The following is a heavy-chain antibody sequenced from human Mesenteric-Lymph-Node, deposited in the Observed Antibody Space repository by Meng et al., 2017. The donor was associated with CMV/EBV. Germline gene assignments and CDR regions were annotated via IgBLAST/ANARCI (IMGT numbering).Heavy chain of an antibody. J-gene: IGHJ6*02. CDR3: AKDASGVSCSSTSCYPWDYYGMDV. CDR2: IKQDGSEK. D-gene: IGHD2-2*01. CDR1: GFTFSSYW. Sequence: GGSLRLSCAASGFTFSSYWMSWVRQAPGKGLEWVANIKQDGSEKYYVDSVKGRFTISRDNAKNSLYLQMNSLRAEDTAVYYCAKDASGVSCSSTSCYPWDYYGMDVWGQGTTVTVSS. V-gene: IGHV3-7*01.